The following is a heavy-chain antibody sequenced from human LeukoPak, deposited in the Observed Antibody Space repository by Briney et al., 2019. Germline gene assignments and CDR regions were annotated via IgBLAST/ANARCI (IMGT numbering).Heavy chain of an antibody. J-gene: IGHJ5*02. CDR3: ARLLRVGYCSTTTCNWFDP. V-gene: IGHV4-39*07. Sequence: SETLSLTCTVSGGSISSSSYYWGWIRQPPGRGLEWIGSIYYSGSTYYNPSLKSRVTISVDTSKNQFSLKLSSVTAAHTAVYYCARLLRVGYCSTTTCNWFDPWGQGTLVTVSS. CDR2: IYYSGST. D-gene: IGHD2-2*03. CDR1: GGSISSSSYY.